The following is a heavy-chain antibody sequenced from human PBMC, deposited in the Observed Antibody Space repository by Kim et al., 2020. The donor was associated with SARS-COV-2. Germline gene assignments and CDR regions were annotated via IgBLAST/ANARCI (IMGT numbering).Heavy chain of an antibody. Sequence: GSNKYYADSVKGRFTISRDNSKNTLYLQMNSLRAEDTAVYYCAGPGLVFYGGQGTLVTVSS. J-gene: IGHJ4*02. CDR3: AGPGLVFY. V-gene: IGHV3-30*02. CDR2: GSNK.